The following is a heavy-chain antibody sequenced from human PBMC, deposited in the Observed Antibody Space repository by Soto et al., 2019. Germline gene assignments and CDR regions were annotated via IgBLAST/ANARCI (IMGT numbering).Heavy chain of an antibody. Sequence: VKVSCKASGYTFTSYGINWVRQAPGQGLEWMGWISTYNGNTNYAQKLQGRVTMTTDTSTSTAYMELRSLGSDDTAVYYCARDELYCTNGVCSSSFYFDYWGQGTQVTVSS. CDR1: GYTFTSYG. D-gene: IGHD2-8*01. V-gene: IGHV1-18*04. CDR3: ARDELYCTNGVCSSSFYFDY. CDR2: ISTYNGNT. J-gene: IGHJ4*02.